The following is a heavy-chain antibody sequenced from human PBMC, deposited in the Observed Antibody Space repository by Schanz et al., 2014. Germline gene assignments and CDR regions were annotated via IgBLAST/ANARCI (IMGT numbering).Heavy chain of an antibody. Sequence: GQLVESGGGLVQPGGSLRLSCVVSGFNFRNYWMSWVRQAPGKGLEWVALISYDGSSKNHADSVQGRFTISRDNSKNALYLQMDSLRPEDTAVYYCARLDSSSWYPRYWGQGTLVTVSS. J-gene: IGHJ4*02. CDR3: ARLDSSSWYPRY. V-gene: IGHV3-33*08. CDR1: GFNFRNYW. D-gene: IGHD6-13*01. CDR2: ISYDGSSK.